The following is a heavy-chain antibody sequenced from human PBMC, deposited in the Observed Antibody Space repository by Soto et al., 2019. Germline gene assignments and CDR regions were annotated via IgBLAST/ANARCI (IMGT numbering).Heavy chain of an antibody. CDR2: INWDSDTI. CDR3: AKDFHTNMALMDV. D-gene: IGHD3-10*01. Sequence: EVQLVESGGDLVQPGRSLRLSCAASGFTFDDYAMHWVRQVAGKGLEWVAGINWDSDTIAYAASVRGRFTISRDNAKNYLYLQMNSLRAEDTALYYCAKDFHTNMALMDVWGKGTTVTVSS. CDR1: GFTFDDYA. J-gene: IGHJ6*04. V-gene: IGHV3-9*01.